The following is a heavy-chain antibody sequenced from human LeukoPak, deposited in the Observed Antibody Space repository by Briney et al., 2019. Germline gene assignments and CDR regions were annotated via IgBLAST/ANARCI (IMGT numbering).Heavy chain of an antibody. CDR3: AKDRGSGSPPYYFDY. J-gene: IGHJ4*02. Sequence: PGGSLRLSCVASGFTFSSYGMSWVRQAPGKGLEWVSAISGSGGSTYYADSVKGRFTISRDNSKNTLYLQMNSLRAEDTAVYYCAKDRGSGSPPYYFDYWGQGTLVTVSS. CDR2: ISGSGGST. D-gene: IGHD3-10*01. V-gene: IGHV3-23*01. CDR1: GFTFSSYG.